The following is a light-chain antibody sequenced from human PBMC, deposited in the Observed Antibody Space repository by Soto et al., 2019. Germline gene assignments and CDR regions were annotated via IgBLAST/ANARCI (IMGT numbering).Light chain of an antibody. J-gene: IGKJ1*01. Sequence: EIVLTQSPGTLSLSPGDRATLSCRASQSIAANYLAWFQQKPGQAPRLLIYAASNRATGIPDRFSGSGSGTDFTLTISRLEPEDFAVYYCQQYASSPWTFGRGTKVEIK. V-gene: IGKV3-20*01. CDR3: QQYASSPWT. CDR2: AAS. CDR1: QSIAANY.